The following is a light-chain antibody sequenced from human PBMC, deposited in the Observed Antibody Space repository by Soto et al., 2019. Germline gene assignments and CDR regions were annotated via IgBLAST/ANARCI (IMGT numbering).Light chain of an antibody. J-gene: IGLJ3*02. CDR1: NTDVGGYNF. Sequence: QSALTQPASVSGSPGQSITISCTGTNTDVGGYNFVSWFQQYPGKAPKLVIYDVTKRPSGVPDRFSGSKSGNTASLTVSGLQAEDEADYYCMCYAGGNNWVFGGGTKVTVL. CDR2: DVT. CDR3: MCYAGGNNWV. V-gene: IGLV2-8*01.